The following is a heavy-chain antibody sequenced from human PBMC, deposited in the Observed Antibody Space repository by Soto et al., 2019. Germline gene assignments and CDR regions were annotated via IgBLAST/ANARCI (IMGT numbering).Heavy chain of an antibody. Sequence: ASVKVSCKASGGTFSSYAISWVRQAPGQGLEWMGGIIPIIGTTNYAQKLQGRVTITRDTSISTAYMELSSLRSEDTAVYYCARVYYDFWSGLRWFDPWGEGTLVTVSS. D-gene: IGHD3-3*01. CDR2: IIPIIGTT. J-gene: IGHJ5*02. CDR3: ARVYYDFWSGLRWFDP. V-gene: IGHV1-69*05. CDR1: GGTFSSYA.